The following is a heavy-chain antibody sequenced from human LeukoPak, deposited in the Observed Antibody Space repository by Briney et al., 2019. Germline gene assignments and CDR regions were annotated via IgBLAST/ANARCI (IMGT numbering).Heavy chain of an antibody. J-gene: IGHJ5*02. CDR2: IYHSGST. CDR3: ARDRQDSSGWYGLSSHIRWFDP. D-gene: IGHD6-19*01. V-gene: IGHV4-38-2*02. CDR1: GYSISSGYY. Sequence: PSETLSLTCTVSGYSISSGYYWGWIRQPPGKGLEWIGRIYHSGSTNYNPSLKSRVTISVDKSKNQFSLKLSSVTAADTAVYYCARDRQDSSGWYGLSSHIRWFDPWGQGTLVTVSS.